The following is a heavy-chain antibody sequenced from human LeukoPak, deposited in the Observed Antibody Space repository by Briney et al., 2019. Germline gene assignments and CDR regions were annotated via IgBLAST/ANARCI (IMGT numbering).Heavy chain of an antibody. CDR1: GCTFTSYY. J-gene: IGHJ4*02. Sequence: ASVTVSCKASGCTFTSYYMHWVRQAPGQGVEWMGIINPSGGRTHYAQKFQGRVTMTRDTSTSTVYMELSSLRSEDTAVYYCARGRRITIFGLAAPPYYFDYWGQGTLVTVSS. V-gene: IGHV1-46*01. CDR2: INPSGGRT. D-gene: IGHD3-3*01. CDR3: ARGRRITIFGLAAPPYYFDY.